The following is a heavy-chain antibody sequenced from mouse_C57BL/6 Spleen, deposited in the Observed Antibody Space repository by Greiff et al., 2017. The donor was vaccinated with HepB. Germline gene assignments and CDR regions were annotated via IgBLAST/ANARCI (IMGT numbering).Heavy chain of an antibody. J-gene: IGHJ3*01. CDR2: IDPNSGGT. Sequence: QVQLKQPGAELVKPGASVKLSCKASGYTFTSYWMHWVKQRPGRGLEWIGRIDPNSGGTKYNEKFKSKATLTVDKPSSTAYMQLSSLTSEDSAVYYCARSGSSPFAYWGQGTLVTVSA. CDR3: ARSGSSPFAY. V-gene: IGHV1-72*01. CDR1: GYTFTSYW. D-gene: IGHD1-1*01.